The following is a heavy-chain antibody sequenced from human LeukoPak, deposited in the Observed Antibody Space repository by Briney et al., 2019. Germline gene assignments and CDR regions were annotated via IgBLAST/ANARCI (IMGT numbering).Heavy chain of an antibody. CDR1: GGTFSSYA. D-gene: IGHD3-3*01. J-gene: IGHJ5*02. CDR3: ASDPIPFGVVTPYNWFDP. CDR2: IIPIFGTA. V-gene: IGHV1-69*05. Sequence: SVKVSCKASGGTFSSYAISWVRQAPGQGLEWMGRIIPIFGTANYAQKFQGRVTITTDESTSTAYMELSNLRSEDTAVYYCASDPIPFGVVTPYNWFDPWGQGTLVTVSS.